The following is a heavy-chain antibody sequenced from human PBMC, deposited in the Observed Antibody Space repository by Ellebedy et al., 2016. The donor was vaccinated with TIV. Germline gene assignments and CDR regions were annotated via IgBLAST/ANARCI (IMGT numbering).Heavy chain of an antibody. CDR1: GFTFSNYA. CDR3: ARSGGRYSGYAY. J-gene: IGHJ4*02. D-gene: IGHD5-12*01. Sequence: GGSLRLSCAASGFTFSNYAMSWVRQAPGKGLEWVANIKQDGSEKYYVDSVKGRFTISRDNAKNSLFLQVSSLRAEDTAVYYCARSGGRYSGYAYWGQGTLVTVSS. V-gene: IGHV3-7*03. CDR2: IKQDGSEK.